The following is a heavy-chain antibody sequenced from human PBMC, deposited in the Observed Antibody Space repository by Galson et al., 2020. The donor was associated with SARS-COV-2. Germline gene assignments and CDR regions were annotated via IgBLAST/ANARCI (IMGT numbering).Heavy chain of an antibody. CDR2: ITGSSRYM. D-gene: IGHD2-21*01. J-gene: IGHJ4*02. CDR1: RFTFSSYS. V-gene: IGHV3-21*01. Sequence: NSGGSLRLSCAASRFTFSSYSMNWFRQAPGKGLEWVSSITGSSRYMYYADPVKGRFTISRDNAKNSLYLQIDSLRADDTAVYYCARDKGIMFISEYFDYWGQGTLVAVSS. CDR3: ARDKGIMFISEYFDY.